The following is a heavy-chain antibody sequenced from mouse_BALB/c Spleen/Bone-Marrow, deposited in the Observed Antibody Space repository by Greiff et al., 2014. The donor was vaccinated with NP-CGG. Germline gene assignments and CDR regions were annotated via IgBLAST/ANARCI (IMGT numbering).Heavy chain of an antibody. CDR3: TRSGYYGYGWYFDV. Sequence: VQLQQSGAELVKPGASVKSSCRVSGYTFTNYFVYWVKQRPGQGLEWIGEINPSNDTPNFNEKFKSKATLTVDKSSSTAYMQLSSLTSEDSAVYYCTRSGYYGYGWYFDVWGAGTTVTVSS. CDR2: INPSNDTP. D-gene: IGHD1-2*01. V-gene: IGHV1S81*02. J-gene: IGHJ1*01. CDR1: GYTFTNYF.